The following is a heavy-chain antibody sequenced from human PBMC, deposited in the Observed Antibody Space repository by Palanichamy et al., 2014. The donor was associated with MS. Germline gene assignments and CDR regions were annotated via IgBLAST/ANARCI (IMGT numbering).Heavy chain of an antibody. V-gene: IGHV3-23*04. CDR2: ISGGGGST. D-gene: IGHD2-21*02. CDR3: AKAIRGCGGDCYYFDY. J-gene: IGHJ4*02. CDR1: GFTLSSCA. Sequence: EVQLVESGGGLGQPGGSLRLSCAASGFTLSSCAMNWVRQAPGKGLEWVSGISGGGGSTDYADSVKGRFTISRDNSKNTLYLQMNSLRAEDTAVYHCAKAIRGCGGDCYYFDYWGQGTLVTVSS.